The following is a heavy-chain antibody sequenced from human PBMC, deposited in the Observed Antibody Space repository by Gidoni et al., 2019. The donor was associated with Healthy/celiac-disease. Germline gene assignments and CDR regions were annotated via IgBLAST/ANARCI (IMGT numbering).Heavy chain of an antibody. V-gene: IGHV4-39*02. CDR1: GGSISSSSYY. Sequence: QLQLQESGPGLVKPSETLSLTCTVSGGSISSSSYYWGWNRQPPGKGLEWIGSIYYSGSTYYNPSLKSRVTISVDTSKNQFALKLSAVTAADTAVYYCAREIADGYNSGYFDYWGQGTLVTVSS. CDR3: AREIADGYNSGYFDY. D-gene: IGHD5-12*01. CDR2: IYYSGST. J-gene: IGHJ4*02.